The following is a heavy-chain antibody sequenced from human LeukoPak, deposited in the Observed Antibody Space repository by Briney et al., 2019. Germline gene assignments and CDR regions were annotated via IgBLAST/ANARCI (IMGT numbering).Heavy chain of an antibody. CDR1: GFSLSTRGMC. D-gene: IGHD3-22*01. CDR2: IDWDDDK. V-gene: IGHV2-70*11. J-gene: IGHJ4*02. Sequence: ESGPALVKPTQTLTLTCTFSGFSLSTRGMCVSWIRQPPGKALEWLARIDWDDDKYYSTSLKTRLTISKDTSENQVVLTVTNMDPVDTATYYCVGFNYYDTSLGFAWGQGTLVTVSS. CDR3: VGFNYYDTSLGFA.